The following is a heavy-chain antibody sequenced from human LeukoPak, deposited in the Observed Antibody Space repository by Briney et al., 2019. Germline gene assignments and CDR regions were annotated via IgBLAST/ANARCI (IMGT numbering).Heavy chain of an antibody. J-gene: IGHJ4*02. CDR1: GGPISSYY. CDR3: ARQYSYGYYFDY. Sequence: SETLSLTCTVSGGPISSYYWSWIRQPPGKGLEWIGYIYYSGSTNYNPSLKSRVTISVDTSKNQFSLRLSSVTAADTAVYYCARQYSYGYYFDYWGQGTLVTVSS. D-gene: IGHD5-18*01. CDR2: IYYSGST. V-gene: IGHV4-59*01.